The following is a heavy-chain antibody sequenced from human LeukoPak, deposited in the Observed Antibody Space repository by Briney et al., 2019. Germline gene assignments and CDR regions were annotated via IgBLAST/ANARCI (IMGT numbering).Heavy chain of an antibody. D-gene: IGHD3-22*01. V-gene: IGHV1-69*05. J-gene: IGHJ3*02. CDR2: IIPIFGTA. Sequence: SVKVSCKASGGTLSSYAISWVRQAPGQGLEWMRGIIPIFGTANYAQKFQGRVTITTDESTSTAYMELSSLRSEDTAVYYCARGITMIVVDAFDIWGQGTMVTVSS. CDR1: GGTLSSYA. CDR3: ARGITMIVVDAFDI.